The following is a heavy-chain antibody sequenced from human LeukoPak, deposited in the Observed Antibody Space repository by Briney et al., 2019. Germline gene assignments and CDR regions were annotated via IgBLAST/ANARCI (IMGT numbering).Heavy chain of an antibody. Sequence: GGSLRLSCAASGFTFSSYWMTWVRQAPGKGLEWVANVKQDGSEKYYVDSVKGRFTISRDNAKNSLFVRMNSLRVEDTAVYYCVSGGSYYVYWGQGTLVTVSS. CDR1: GFTFSSYW. D-gene: IGHD3-16*01. CDR2: VKQDGSEK. V-gene: IGHV3-7*01. J-gene: IGHJ4*02. CDR3: VSGGSYYVY.